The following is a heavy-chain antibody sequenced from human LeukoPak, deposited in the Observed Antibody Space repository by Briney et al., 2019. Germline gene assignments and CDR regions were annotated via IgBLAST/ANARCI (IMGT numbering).Heavy chain of an antibody. J-gene: IGHJ5*02. V-gene: IGHV4-31*03. CDR3: AREAIAAANNWFDP. D-gene: IGHD6-13*01. CDR1: GGSISSGGYY. Sequence: SQTLSLTCTVSGGSISSGGYYWSWIRQHPGKGLEWIGYIYYSGSTYYNPSLKSRVTISVDTSKNQFSLKLSSVTAADTAVYYCAREAIAAANNWFDPWGQGTLVTVSS. CDR2: IYYSGST.